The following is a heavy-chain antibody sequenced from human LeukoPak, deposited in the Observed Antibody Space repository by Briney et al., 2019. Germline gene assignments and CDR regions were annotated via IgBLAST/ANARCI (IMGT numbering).Heavy chain of an antibody. CDR2: IYSGGST. D-gene: IGHD3-22*01. J-gene: IGHJ3*02. V-gene: IGHV3-66*02. Sequence: GGSLRLSCAASGFTVSSNYMSWVRQAPGKGLEWVSVIYSGGSTYYADSVKGRFTISRDNSKNTLYLQMNSLRAEDTAVYYCASEPRSSGYSDAFGIWGQGTMVTVSS. CDR1: GFTVSSNY. CDR3: ASEPRSSGYSDAFGI.